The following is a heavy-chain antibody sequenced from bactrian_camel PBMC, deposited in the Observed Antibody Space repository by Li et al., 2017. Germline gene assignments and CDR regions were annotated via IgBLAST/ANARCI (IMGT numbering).Heavy chain of an antibody. Sequence: HVQLVESGGGSVQAGGSLRLSCVVTGYTYSAYCFAYSRQAPGKEREGIAFIDDDGRTNYADPVRGRFTISKDSAKNTVYLQMNSLKSEDTALYYCTTLQNSAYNNWGQGTQVTVS. CDR1: GYTYSAYC. J-gene: IGHJ4*01. V-gene: IGHV3S9*01. CDR2: IDDDGRT. D-gene: IGHD1*01. CDR3: TTLQNSAYNN.